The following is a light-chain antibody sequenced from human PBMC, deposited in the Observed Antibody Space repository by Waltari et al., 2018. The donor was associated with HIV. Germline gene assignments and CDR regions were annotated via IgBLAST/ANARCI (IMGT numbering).Light chain of an antibody. CDR1: STAITSTPF. CDR3: ASYTTSDFLL. Sequence: QSALTQPASVSGSPGQSIPISCTGHSTAITSTPFYPWYQQLPGKAPILLIYEVSHRPAGIPDRFSASKSGNTASLTVSGLQAEDEADYYCASYTTSDFLLFGGGTKLTVL. J-gene: IGLJ3*02. CDR2: EVS. V-gene: IGLV2-14*01.